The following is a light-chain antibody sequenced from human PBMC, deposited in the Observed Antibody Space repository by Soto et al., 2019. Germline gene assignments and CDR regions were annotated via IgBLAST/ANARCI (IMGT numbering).Light chain of an antibody. CDR3: STWDGSLNGWV. Sequence: QAVVTQPPSVSGTPGLRVTISCSGGSSNIGSDTVNWYQQLPGAAPKLLIFNDDQRPSGVPDRFSGSRSGTSASLVISGLQADDEADYFCSTWDGSLNGWVFGGGTKLTVL. CDR1: SSNIGSDT. V-gene: IGLV1-44*01. J-gene: IGLJ3*02. CDR2: NDD.